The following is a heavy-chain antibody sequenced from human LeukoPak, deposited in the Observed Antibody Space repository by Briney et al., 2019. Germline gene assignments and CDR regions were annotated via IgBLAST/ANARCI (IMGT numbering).Heavy chain of an antibody. CDR1: GFTFSNYE. Sequence: PGGSLRLSCAASGFTFSNYEMNWVRQAPGKGLEWVANIKQDGSEKYYVDSVKGRFTISRDNAKNSLYLQMNSLRAEDTAVYYCARDAPSEIAVAGTSKFDYWGQGTLVTVSS. J-gene: IGHJ4*02. V-gene: IGHV3-7*01. CDR2: IKQDGSEK. CDR3: ARDAPSEIAVAGTSKFDY. D-gene: IGHD6-19*01.